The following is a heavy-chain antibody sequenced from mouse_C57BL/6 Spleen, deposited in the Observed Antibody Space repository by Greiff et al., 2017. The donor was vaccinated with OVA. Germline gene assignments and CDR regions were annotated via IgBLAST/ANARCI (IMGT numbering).Heavy chain of an antibody. V-gene: IGHV1-39*01. D-gene: IGHD1-1*01. CDR1: GYSFTDYN. Sequence: EVQLKESGPELVKPGASVKISCKASGYSFTDYNMNWVKQSNGKSLEWIGVINPNYGTTSYNQKFKGKATLTVDQSSSTAYMQLNSLTSEDSAVYYCASHYYGSSYFDYWGQGTTLTVSS. J-gene: IGHJ2*01. CDR2: INPNYGTT. CDR3: ASHYYGSSYFDY.